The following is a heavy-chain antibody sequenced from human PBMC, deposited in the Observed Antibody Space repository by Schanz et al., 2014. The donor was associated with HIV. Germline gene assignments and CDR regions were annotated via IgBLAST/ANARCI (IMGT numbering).Heavy chain of an antibody. Sequence: QVQLVESGGGVVQPGRSLRLSCTASGLTFSSSIMHWVRQAPGKGLEWVAGMSHDGFSKYFADSVKGRFAISREDSKNTVHLQMDSLRPEDTAVYYCARRSRFGYGSGSYDLDYWGQGTLVTVSS. CDR2: MSHDGFSK. V-gene: IGHV3-30*09. D-gene: IGHD3-10*01. CDR1: GLTFSSSI. CDR3: ARRSRFGYGSGSYDLDY. J-gene: IGHJ4*02.